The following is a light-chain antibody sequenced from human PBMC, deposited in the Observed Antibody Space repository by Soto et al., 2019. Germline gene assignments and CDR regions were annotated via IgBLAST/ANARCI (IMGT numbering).Light chain of an antibody. V-gene: IGLV2-14*03. CDR1: SSDIGHYDY. Sequence: QSALTQPASVSGSPGQSITISCTGTSSDIGHYDYVSWYQQHPGKAPKLMIYHVTYRPSGVSNRYSGSKSGNSASLTISGRQADDEADYYCCSLTPSHTYVFGSGTKLTVL. J-gene: IGLJ1*01. CDR2: HVT. CDR3: CSLTPSHTYV.